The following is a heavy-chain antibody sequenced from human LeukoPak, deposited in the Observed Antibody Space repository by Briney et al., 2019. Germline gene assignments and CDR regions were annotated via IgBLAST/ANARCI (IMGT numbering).Heavy chain of an antibody. CDR2: ISGSGGST. D-gene: IGHD2-15*01. J-gene: IGHJ4*02. CDR1: GFTFSNYA. CDR3: ARDSSILARYYFDY. Sequence: GGSLRLSCAASGFTFSNYAMDWVRQAPGKGLEWVSAISGSGGSTYYADSVKGRFTISRDNAKNSLYLQMSSLRAEDTAVYYCARDSSILARYYFDYWGQGTLVTVSS. V-gene: IGHV3-23*01.